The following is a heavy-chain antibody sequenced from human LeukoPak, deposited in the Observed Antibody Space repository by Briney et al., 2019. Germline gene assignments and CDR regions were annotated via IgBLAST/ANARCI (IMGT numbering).Heavy chain of an antibody. CDR3: ARARGRYCSSTSCLNNWFDP. D-gene: IGHD2-2*01. CDR1: GYTFTSYG. J-gene: IGHJ5*02. CDR2: ISAYNGNT. Sequence: ASVNVSCKASGYTFTSYGISWVRQAPGQGLEWMGWISAYNGNTNYAQKLQGRVTMTTDTSTSTAYMELRSLRSDDTAVYYCARARGRYCSSTSCLNNWFDPWGQGTLVTVSS. V-gene: IGHV1-18*01.